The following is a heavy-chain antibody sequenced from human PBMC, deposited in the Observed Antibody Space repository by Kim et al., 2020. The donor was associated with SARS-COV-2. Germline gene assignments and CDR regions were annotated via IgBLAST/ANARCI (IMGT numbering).Heavy chain of an antibody. CDR3: ARDGYYGSGSYSFDY. D-gene: IGHD3-10*01. Sequence: KFQGRVTMTRDTSTSTVYMELSSLRSEDTAVYYCARDGYYGSGSYSFDYWGQGTLVTVSS. V-gene: IGHV1-46*01. J-gene: IGHJ4*02.